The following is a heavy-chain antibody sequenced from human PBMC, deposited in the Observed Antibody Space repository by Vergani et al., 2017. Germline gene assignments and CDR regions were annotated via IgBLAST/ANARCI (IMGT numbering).Heavy chain of an antibody. V-gene: IGHV7-4-1*02. Sequence: QAQLVQSGPELKKPGASVKVSCKASGYTFTSYALHWVRQAPGQGLEWLGWINTNTETPTYAQAFTGRFVFSLDTSVNTAFLQISGLTAEDTALYYCARAKRGRIAVSAAYTWGQGTLGTVSS. CDR1: GYTFTSYA. CDR3: ARAKRGRIAVSAAYT. D-gene: IGHD6-19*01. J-gene: IGHJ5*02. CDR2: INTNTETP.